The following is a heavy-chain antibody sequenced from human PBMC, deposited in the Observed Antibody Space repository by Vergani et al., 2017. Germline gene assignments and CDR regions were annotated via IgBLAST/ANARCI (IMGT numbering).Heavy chain of an antibody. CDR2: IKSKTDGGTT. J-gene: IGHJ5*02. CDR3: AKDVTTMVRGDINNWFDP. Sequence: VQLVESGGGVVQPGGSLRLSCAASGFTFSNAWMSWVRQAPGKGLEWVGRIKSKTDGGTTDYAAPVKGRFTISREKAKNSLYLQMNSLRAGDTAVYYCAKDVTTMVRGDINNWFDPWGQGTLVTVSS. CDR1: GFTFSNAW. D-gene: IGHD3-10*01. V-gene: IGHV3-15*01.